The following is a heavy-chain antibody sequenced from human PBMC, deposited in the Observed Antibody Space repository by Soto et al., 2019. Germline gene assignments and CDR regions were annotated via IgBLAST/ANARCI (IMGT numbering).Heavy chain of an antibody. D-gene: IGHD3-3*01. CDR3: IGPVTIFGAPFKF. J-gene: IGHJ1*01. V-gene: IGHV3-15*07. CDR1: GFSFTSAW. Sequence: EVQVVESGGGFVEPGGSLRLSCAASGFSFTSAWLTWVRQAPGKGLEWVGRIKSETDGGTTAFAAPVKDRFTMSREEGENTGSLEKNQPKTGDKGMYYRIGPVTIFGAPFKFWGQGILVPLSS. CDR2: IKSETDGGTT.